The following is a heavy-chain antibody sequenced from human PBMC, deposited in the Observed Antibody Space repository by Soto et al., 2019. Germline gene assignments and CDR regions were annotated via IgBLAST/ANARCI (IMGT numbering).Heavy chain of an antibody. CDR1: GYTFTSFG. CDR3: ARVSKVAIGKGVTGFFEY. V-gene: IGHV1-18*01. CDR2: ITTDKGKT. J-gene: IGHJ4*01. Sequence: ASVKVSCKTSGYTFTSFGISWVRQAPGQGLEWMGWITTDKGKTNYAQKLQGRVTMTTDTSTSTAYMELRSLRSEDTAMYYCARVSKVAIGKGVTGFFEYWG. D-gene: IGHD2-15*01.